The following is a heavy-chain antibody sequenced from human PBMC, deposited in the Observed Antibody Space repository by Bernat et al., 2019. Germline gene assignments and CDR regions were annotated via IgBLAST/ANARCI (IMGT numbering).Heavy chain of an antibody. V-gene: IGHV3-9*01. D-gene: IGHD6-13*01. CDR3: AKGFHPHIAAANLD. Sequence: EVQLVVSGGGLVQPGRSLRLSCAASGFTFDDYAMHWVRQAPGKGLEWVSGISWNSGSIGYADSVKGRFTITRDNAKNSLYLQMNSLRAEDTALYYCAKGFHPHIAAANLDWGQGTLVTVSS. CDR2: ISWNSGSI. CDR1: GFTFDDYA. J-gene: IGHJ4*02.